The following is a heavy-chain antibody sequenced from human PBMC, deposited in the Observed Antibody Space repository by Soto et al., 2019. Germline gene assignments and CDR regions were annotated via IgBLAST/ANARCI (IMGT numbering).Heavy chain of an antibody. J-gene: IGHJ3*01. V-gene: IGHV4-59*02. CDR1: GASVSNYY. CDR2: IHYTGDS. Sequence: ASETLSLTCTVSGASVSNYYWNWVRQPPGKGLEWIGYIHYTGDSKYNPSLKSRVTMSVDTSKNQFSLKMTSVTAADTAVYYCARWAHPAVIAYVTWGEAAMVTVSS. CDR3: ARWAHPAVIAYVT. D-gene: IGHD3-10*02.